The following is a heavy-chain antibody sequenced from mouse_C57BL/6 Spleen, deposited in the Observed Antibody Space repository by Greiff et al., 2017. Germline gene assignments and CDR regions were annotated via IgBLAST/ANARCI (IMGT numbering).Heavy chain of an antibody. CDR2: ISSGGSYT. D-gene: IGHD3-2*02. J-gene: IGHJ2*01. Sequence: EVHLVESGGDLVKPGGSLKLSCAASGFTFSSYGMSWVRQTPDKRLEWVATISSGGSYTYYPDSVKGRFTISRDNAKNTLYLQMSSLKSEDTAMYYCARPDSSGYFDYWGQGTTLTVSS. CDR1: GFTFSSYG. CDR3: ARPDSSGYFDY. V-gene: IGHV5-6*01.